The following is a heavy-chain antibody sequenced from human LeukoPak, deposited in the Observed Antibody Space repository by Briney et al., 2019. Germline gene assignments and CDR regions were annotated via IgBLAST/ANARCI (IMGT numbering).Heavy chain of an antibody. CDR3: ARHGTRYYYYYMDV. V-gene: IGHV4-34*01. CDR1: GGSFSGFY. CDR2: INHSGST. Sequence: SETLSLTCAVYGGSFSGFYWSWIRQPPGKGLEWIGEINHSGSTNYNPSLKSRVTISVDTSKSHFSLKLSSVTAADTAVYYCARHGTRYYYYYMDVWGKGTTVTVSS. J-gene: IGHJ6*03.